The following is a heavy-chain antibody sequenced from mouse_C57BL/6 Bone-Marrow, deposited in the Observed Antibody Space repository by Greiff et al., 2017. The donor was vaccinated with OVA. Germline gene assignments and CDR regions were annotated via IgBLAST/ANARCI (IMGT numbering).Heavy chain of an antibody. CDR1: GYTFNSYW. Sequence: QVQLQQPGTELVKPGASVKLSCKASGYTFNSYWMHWVKQRPGQGLEWIGNINPSNGGTNYNEKFKSKATLTVDKSSSTAYMQRSSLTSEYSAVYYCARYSYGSSHWYVDVWGSGTTVNVSS. V-gene: IGHV1-53*01. D-gene: IGHD1-1*01. J-gene: IGHJ1*01. CDR2: INPSNGGT. CDR3: ARYSYGSSHWYVDV.